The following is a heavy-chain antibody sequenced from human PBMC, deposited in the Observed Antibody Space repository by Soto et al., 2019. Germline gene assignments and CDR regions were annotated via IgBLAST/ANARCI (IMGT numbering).Heavy chain of an antibody. D-gene: IGHD5-18*01. CDR3: ARSWMVTRSAFDI. V-gene: IGHV1-3*01. CDR2: INAGNVNT. CDR1: GYTFTNYA. J-gene: IGHJ3*02. Sequence: QVQLVQSGAEVKKPGASVKVSCKASGYTFTNYALHWVRQAPGHRLEWMGWINAGNVNTKYSQRFQDRVTITRDTSASTVYMELSSLRSEDTAVYYCARSWMVTRSAFDIWGQGTMVTVSS.